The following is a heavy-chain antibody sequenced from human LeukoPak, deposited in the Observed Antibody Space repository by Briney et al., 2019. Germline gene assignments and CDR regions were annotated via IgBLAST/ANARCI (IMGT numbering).Heavy chain of an antibody. CDR3: ARTVIGAFDI. V-gene: IGHV3-48*03. J-gene: IGHJ3*02. CDR2: ISSSGSTI. CDR1: GFTFSSYE. Sequence: GGSLRLSCAASGFTFSSYEMNWVRQAPGKGLEWVSYISSSGSTIYYADSVKGRFTISRDNAKNSLYLQMNSLRAEDTAVYYCARTVIGAFDIWGQGTMVTVSS. D-gene: IGHD3-22*01.